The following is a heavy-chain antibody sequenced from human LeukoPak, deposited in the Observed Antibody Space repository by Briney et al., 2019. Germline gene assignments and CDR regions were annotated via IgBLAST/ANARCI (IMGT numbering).Heavy chain of an antibody. CDR1: GFTFSSYG. Sequence: GGSLRLSCAASGFTFSSYGMHWVRQAPGKGLEWVGRIKPKTDGETTEYAAPVKDRFSISRDDSKSMMYLQMNSLKTEDTAVYYCITPLPYSAQGGQGTLVTVSS. CDR3: ITPLPYSAQ. V-gene: IGHV3-15*07. D-gene: IGHD2-21*01. J-gene: IGHJ4*02. CDR2: IKPKTDGETT.